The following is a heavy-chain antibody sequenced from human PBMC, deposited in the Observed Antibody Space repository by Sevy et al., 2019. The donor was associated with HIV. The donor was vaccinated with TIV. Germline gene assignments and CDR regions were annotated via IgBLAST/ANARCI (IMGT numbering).Heavy chain of an antibody. CDR3: VRDANYVTESSGYPFDD. D-gene: IGHD3-22*01. Sequence: ATVKVSCKTSGYTFVTYGISWVRQVPGQGPQWMGWISGNDGSTRETQIFQDRVTMTTDRTTGTAYMEVRRLRSDDTAIYYCVRDANYVTESSGYPFDDWGQGTQVTVSS. V-gene: IGHV1-18*01. CDR1: GYTFVTYG. CDR2: ISGNDGST. J-gene: IGHJ4*02.